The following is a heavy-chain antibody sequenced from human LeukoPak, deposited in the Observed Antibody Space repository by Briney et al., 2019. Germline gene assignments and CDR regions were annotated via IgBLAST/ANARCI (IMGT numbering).Heavy chain of an antibody. CDR1: GFTFSSYA. J-gene: IGHJ4*02. CDR2: IRGSGGST. V-gene: IGHV3-23*01. CDR3: ASPLTVGGGSDFDY. D-gene: IGHD2-15*01. Sequence: GGSLRLSCAASGFTFSSYAMSWVRQAPGKGLEWVSAIRGSGGSTFHADSVKGRFTISRDNSKNTLHLQMNSLRAEDTAVYYCASPLTVGGGSDFDYWGQGTLVTVSS.